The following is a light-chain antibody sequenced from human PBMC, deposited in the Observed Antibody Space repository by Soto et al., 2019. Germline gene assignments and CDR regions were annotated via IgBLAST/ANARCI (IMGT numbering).Light chain of an antibody. Sequence: DIKMTKAPSALSASVGDTVTITCRASQSISASLAWYQHKPGGAPKLLIYDVSSLESGVPSRFSGSGSGTEFSLTIRGMQPDDFATYFCQQYDYPRTFCQGTKVDIK. J-gene: IGKJ1*01. V-gene: IGKV1-5*01. CDR2: DVS. CDR3: QQYDYPRT. CDR1: QSISAS.